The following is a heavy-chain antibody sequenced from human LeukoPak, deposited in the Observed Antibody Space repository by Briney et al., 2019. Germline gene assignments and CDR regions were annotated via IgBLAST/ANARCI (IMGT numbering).Heavy chain of an antibody. J-gene: IGHJ6*03. D-gene: IGHD2-15*01. CDR1: GFTFSGSA. V-gene: IGHV3-73*01. Sequence: GGSLRLSCAASGFTFSGSAMHWVRQASGKGLEWVGRIRSKANSYATAYAASVKGRFTISRDDSENTAYLQMNSLKNEDTAVWYCTRGGVTAATYYYYYYMDVWGKGTTVTVSS. CDR3: TRGGVTAATYYYYYYMDV. CDR2: IRSKANSYAT.